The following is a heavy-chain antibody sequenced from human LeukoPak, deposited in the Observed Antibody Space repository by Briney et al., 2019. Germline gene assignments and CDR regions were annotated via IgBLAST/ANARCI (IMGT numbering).Heavy chain of an antibody. CDR3: ARGRGYYDSSGYTQQFYFGMDV. Sequence: SETLSLTCAVYGGSFSNYFWTWIRQPPGKGLEWLGEINHSGSTNYNPSLKSRVTISVDTSKNQFSLKLNSVTAADTAVFYCARGRGYYDSSGYTQQFYFGMDVWGQGTTVTVSS. V-gene: IGHV4-34*01. CDR2: INHSGST. CDR1: GGSFSNYF. D-gene: IGHD3-22*01. J-gene: IGHJ6*02.